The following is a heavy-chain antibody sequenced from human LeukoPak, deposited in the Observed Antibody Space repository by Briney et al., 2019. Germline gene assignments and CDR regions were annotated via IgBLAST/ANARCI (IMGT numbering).Heavy chain of an antibody. CDR2: IIPIFGTA. CDR1: GGTFSSYA. V-gene: IGHV1-69*06. CDR3: ATMTVAGTTYFDY. J-gene: IGHJ4*02. D-gene: IGHD6-19*01. Sequence: SVKVSCTASGGTFSSYAISWVRQAPGQGLEWMGGIIPIFGTANYAQKFQGRVTITADKSTSTAYMELSSLRSEDTAVYYCATMTVAGTTYFDYWGQGTLVTVSS.